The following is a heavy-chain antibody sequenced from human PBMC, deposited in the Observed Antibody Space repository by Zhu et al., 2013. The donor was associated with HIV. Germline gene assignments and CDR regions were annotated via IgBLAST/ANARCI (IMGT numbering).Heavy chain of an antibody. CDR3: AREGDTTGYFYHYYGMDV. J-gene: IGHJ6*02. CDR2: IGAHNAHT. Sequence: QLQLAQSGAEVTKTGTTVKVSCKTNEYAFTGHYIHWVRQAPGQGLEWLGWIGAHNAHTESAQNLHGRVTMTTDTFTNTAYMELRSLRFDDTAVYYCAREGDTTGYFYHYYGMDVWGQGP. D-gene: IGHD3-22*01. V-gene: IGHV1-18*04. CDR1: EYAFTGHY.